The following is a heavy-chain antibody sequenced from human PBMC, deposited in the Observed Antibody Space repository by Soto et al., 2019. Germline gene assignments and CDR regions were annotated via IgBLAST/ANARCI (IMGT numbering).Heavy chain of an antibody. V-gene: IGHV4-31*02. CDR3: ARARQYYDCEFDP. CDR2: IYDSGST. J-gene: IGHJ5*02. D-gene: IGHD3-9*01. Sequence: QPPGKGLERLAYIYDSGSTYYNPSLKSRVTISVDTSKNQFSLKLSSVTAADTAVYYCARARQYYDCEFDPWGQGTLVTVSS.